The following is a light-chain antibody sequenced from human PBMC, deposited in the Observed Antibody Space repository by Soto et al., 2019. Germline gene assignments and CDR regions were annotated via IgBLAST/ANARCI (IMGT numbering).Light chain of an antibody. V-gene: IGKV1-12*02. CDR3: QQANSFPYT. J-gene: IGKJ2*01. CDR1: QDISSW. CDR2: AAS. Sequence: DIQMTQSPSSVSASVGDRVTITCRASQDISSWLAWYQEKPGKAPKLLIYAASRLQSGVPSRFSGSGSGKDFTLTISSLQPEDCATYYCQQANSFPYTFGQGTKLEIK.